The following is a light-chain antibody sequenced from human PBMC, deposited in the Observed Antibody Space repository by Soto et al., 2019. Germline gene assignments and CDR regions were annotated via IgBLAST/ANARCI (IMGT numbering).Light chain of an antibody. CDR1: QSVNGN. Sequence: EIVMTQSPATLSVSPGGRATLSCRASQSVNGNLAWYQQKPGQAPRLLIYEASTRASGIPATFSGSGSRTYFTLSMSRLQSDVFAVYSCKQYKDWSSITFGGGNPGGDET. CDR2: EAS. CDR3: KQYKDWSSIT. V-gene: IGKV3-15*01. J-gene: IGKJ4*01.